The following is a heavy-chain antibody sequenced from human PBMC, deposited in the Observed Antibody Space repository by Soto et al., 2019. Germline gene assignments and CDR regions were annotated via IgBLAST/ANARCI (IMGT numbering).Heavy chain of an antibody. CDR1: GFSFFSYA. CDR2: ISGSGGHT. D-gene: IGHD2-8*01. J-gene: IGHJ5*02. Sequence: VGSLRLSCKASGFSFFSYAMSWVRQAPGKGLEWVSTISGSGGHTYYADSVKGRFIVSRDNSENTVSLQMGSLRADDTALYFCAKIEMGWFAHWGQGSQVTVSS. V-gene: IGHV3-23*01. CDR3: AKIEMGWFAH.